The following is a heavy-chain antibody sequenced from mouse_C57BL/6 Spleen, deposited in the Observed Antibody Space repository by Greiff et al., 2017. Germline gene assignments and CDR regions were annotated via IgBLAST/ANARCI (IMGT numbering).Heavy chain of an antibody. CDR2: ISYDGSN. D-gene: IGHD2-10*02. J-gene: IGHJ3*01. Sequence: VQLKESGPGLVKPSQSLSLTCSVTGYSITSGYYWNWIRQFPGNKLEWMGYISYDGSNNYNPSLKNRISITRDTSKNQFFLKLNSVTTEDTATYYCAREYGSWCAYWGQGTLVTVSA. CDR1: GYSITSGYY. CDR3: AREYGSWCAY. V-gene: IGHV3-6*01.